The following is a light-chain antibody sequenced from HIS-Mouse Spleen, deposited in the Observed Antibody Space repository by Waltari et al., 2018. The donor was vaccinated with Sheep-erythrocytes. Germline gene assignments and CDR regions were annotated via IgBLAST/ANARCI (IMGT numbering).Light chain of an antibody. J-gene: IGLJ1*01. CDR3: CSYAGSYNHV. CDR2: DVS. CDR1: SSDVGGYNY. V-gene: IGLV2-11*01. Sequence: QSALTQPRSVSGSPGQSVTISCTGTSSDVGGYNYVSWYQQHPGKAPKLMLYDVSKRPSGLPDRFSGSKSGNTASLTISGLQAEDEADYYCCSYAGSYNHVFATGTKVTVL.